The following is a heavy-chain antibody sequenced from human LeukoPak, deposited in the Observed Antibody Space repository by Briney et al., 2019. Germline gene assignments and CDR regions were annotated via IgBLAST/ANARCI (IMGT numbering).Heavy chain of an antibody. V-gene: IGHV7-4-1*02. Sequence: ASVKGSCKASGYTFTSHSINWLRQAPGQGLEWRGWITTNTGNPTYAQGFTGRFVFSLDTSVSTAYLQISSLKAEDTAVYYCARDASTIRFDYWGQGTLVTVSS. CDR1: GYTFTSHS. CDR3: ARDASTIRFDY. J-gene: IGHJ4*02. CDR2: ITTNTGNP. D-gene: IGHD5-24*01.